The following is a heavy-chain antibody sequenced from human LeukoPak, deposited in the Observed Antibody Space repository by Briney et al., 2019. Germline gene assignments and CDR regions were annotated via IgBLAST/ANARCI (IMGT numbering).Heavy chain of an antibody. Sequence: GESLKVSCKASGYTFTAYYFHWVRQAPGQGLEWMGWINPNSGDTNYAQKFQGWVTMTRDTSISTIYMEVTRLKSDDTAVYYCARDPTLWSGYDMDLWGQGTTVTVSS. D-gene: IGHD5-18*01. CDR3: ARDPTLWSGYDMDL. CDR1: GYTFTAYY. CDR2: INPNSGDT. V-gene: IGHV1-2*04. J-gene: IGHJ6*02.